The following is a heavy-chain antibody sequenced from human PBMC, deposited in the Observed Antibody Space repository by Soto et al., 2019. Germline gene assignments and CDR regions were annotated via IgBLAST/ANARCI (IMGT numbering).Heavy chain of an antibody. CDR2: INHSGST. J-gene: IGHJ6*02. V-gene: IGHV4-34*01. CDR3: ARGNYYYGMDV. Sequence: SETLSLTCAVYGGSFSGYYWSWIRQPPGKGLEWIGEINHSGSTNYNPSLKSRVTISVDTSKNQFSLKLSSVTAADTAVYYCARGNYYYGMDVWGQGTTVTVSS. CDR1: GGSFSGYY.